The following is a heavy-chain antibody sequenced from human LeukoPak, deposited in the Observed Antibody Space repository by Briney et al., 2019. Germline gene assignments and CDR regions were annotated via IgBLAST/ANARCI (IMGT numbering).Heavy chain of an antibody. CDR2: INAGNGNT. Sequence: ASVKVSCKASGYTFTSYAMHWVRQAPGQRLEWMGWINAGNGNTKYSQKFQGRVTITRDTSASTVYMELSSLRSEDTAVYYCARTKPWFGGRIGLFDYWGQGTLVTVSS. J-gene: IGHJ4*02. V-gene: IGHV1-3*01. D-gene: IGHD3-10*01. CDR3: ARTKPWFGGRIGLFDY. CDR1: GYTFTSYA.